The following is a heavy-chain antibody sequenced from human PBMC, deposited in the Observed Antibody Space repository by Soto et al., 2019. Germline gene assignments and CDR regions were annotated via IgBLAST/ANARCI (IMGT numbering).Heavy chain of an antibody. CDR2: ISGSGGST. V-gene: IGHV3-23*01. CDR3: AGLRYFDWLLFPPSYYFDY. J-gene: IGHJ4*02. Sequence: VQLLESGGGLVQPGGSLRLSCAASGFTFSSYAMSWVRQAPGKGLEWVSAISGSGGSTYYADSVKGRFTISRDNSKNTLYLQMNSLRAEDTAVYYCAGLRYFDWLLFPPSYYFDYWGQGTLVTVSS. CDR1: GFTFSSYA. D-gene: IGHD3-9*01.